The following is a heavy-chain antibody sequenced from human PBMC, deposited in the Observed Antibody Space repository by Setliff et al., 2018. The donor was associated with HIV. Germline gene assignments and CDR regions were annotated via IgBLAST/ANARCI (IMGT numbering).Heavy chain of an antibody. V-gene: IGHV1-69*13. CDR3: AGGMSTATSTTIYNYGMDV. Sequence: SVKVSCKASGGTFSSYAISWVRQAPGQGLEWMGGITPIFGTPNYAQRFQVRVTMTADESTSTAYMELSSLRTEDTAVYYCAGGMSTATSTTIYNYGMDVWGLGTTVTVSS. D-gene: IGHD2-15*01. J-gene: IGHJ6*02. CDR2: ITPIFGTP. CDR1: GGTFSSYA.